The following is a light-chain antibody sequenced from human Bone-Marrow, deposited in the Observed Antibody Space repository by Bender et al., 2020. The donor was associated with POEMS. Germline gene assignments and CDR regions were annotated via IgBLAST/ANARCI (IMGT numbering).Light chain of an antibody. CDR1: ELGDKY. CDR3: QSADSNGFYV. J-gene: IGLJ1*01. Sequence: SYELTQPPSLSVSPGQTASISCSGDELGDKYVSWYQQKPGQSPVLVIYKDSERPSGIPERFSGSSSGTTVTLTISGVQAEDEADYYCQSADSNGFYVFGTGTKVTVL. CDR2: KDS. V-gene: IGLV3-25*03.